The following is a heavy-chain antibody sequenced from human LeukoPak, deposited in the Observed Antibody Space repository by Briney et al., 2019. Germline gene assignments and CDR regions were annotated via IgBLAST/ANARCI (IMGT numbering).Heavy chain of an antibody. V-gene: IGHV4-39*07. CDR1: GGSISSITYY. CDR3: ARLYGNYQNYFDY. Sequence: SETLSLTCTVSGGSISSITYYWGWIRQPPGKGLEWVGHMYYRGNTFYNPSLKSRVTIPVDTSKNQFSLKPRSVTAADTAVYFCARLYGNYQNYFDYWGQGTPVTVSS. J-gene: IGHJ4*02. D-gene: IGHD1-7*01. CDR2: MYYRGNT.